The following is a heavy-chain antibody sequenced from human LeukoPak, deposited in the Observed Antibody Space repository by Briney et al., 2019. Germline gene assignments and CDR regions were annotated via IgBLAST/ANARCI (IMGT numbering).Heavy chain of an antibody. J-gene: IGHJ4*02. D-gene: IGHD2-15*01. Sequence: GGSLRLSCATSGFTFTDYPMNWVRQAPGKGLEWISNIRSTADGAKYAYYADSVKGRVTISRDDGKNTLYLHMNSMRDDDTAVYYCATDQGYVFDYWGQGILVTVSS. CDR2: IRSTADGAKYA. CDR3: ATDQGYVFDY. V-gene: IGHV3-48*02. CDR1: GFTFTDYP.